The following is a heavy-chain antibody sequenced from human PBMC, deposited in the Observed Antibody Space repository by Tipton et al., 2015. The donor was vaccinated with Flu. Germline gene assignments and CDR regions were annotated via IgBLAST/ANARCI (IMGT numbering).Heavy chain of an antibody. J-gene: IGHJ6*02. CDR3: ARELNYGMDV. CDR1: GFTFSSYG. V-gene: IGHV3-33*01. Sequence: CAASGFTFSSYGMQWVRQAPGKGLEWVAVIWYDDTYKHYAESVKGRFAISRENSKSTLYLQMNSLRAEDTAVYHCARELNYGMDVWGQGTSVTVSS. D-gene: IGHD2-8*01. CDR2: IWYDDTYK.